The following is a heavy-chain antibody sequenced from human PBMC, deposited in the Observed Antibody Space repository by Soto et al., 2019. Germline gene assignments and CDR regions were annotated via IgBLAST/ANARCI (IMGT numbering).Heavy chain of an antibody. CDR2: IYYSGST. V-gene: IGHV4-39*01. Sequence: PSETLSLTCTVSGGSISSSSYYWGWIRQPPGKGLEWIGSIYYSGSTYYNPSLKSRVTISVDTSKNQFSLKLSSVTAADMAVYYCARVVYGSNLHVDYWGQGTLVTVSS. J-gene: IGHJ4*02. D-gene: IGHD2-8*02. CDR1: GGSISSSSYY. CDR3: ARVVYGSNLHVDY.